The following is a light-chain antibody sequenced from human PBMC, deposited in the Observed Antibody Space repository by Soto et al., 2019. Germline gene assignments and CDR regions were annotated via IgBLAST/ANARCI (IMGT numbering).Light chain of an antibody. CDR1: SSDVGGYNY. CDR3: SSYTSSSTLLYV. CDR2: EVS. Sequence: QSALTQPASVSGSPGQSITISCTGTSSDVGGYNYVSWYQQHPGKAPKLMIYEVSNRPSGLSNRFSGSKSGNTASLTISGLQADDEADYYCSSYTSSSTLLYVFGTGTKVTVL. J-gene: IGLJ1*01. V-gene: IGLV2-14*01.